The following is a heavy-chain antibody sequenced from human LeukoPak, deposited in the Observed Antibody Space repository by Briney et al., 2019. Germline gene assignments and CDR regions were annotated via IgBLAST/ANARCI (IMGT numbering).Heavy chain of an antibody. Sequence: GGSLRLSCSASGFTFSTPWMHWVRQAPGKGLVWVARTNTDGTTTTYADSVKGRFTISRDDAKNTLYLQMNSLRADDTAVYYCARGIGTPRGYWGQGTLVTVSS. V-gene: IGHV3-74*01. CDR1: GFTFSTPW. D-gene: IGHD1/OR15-1a*01. CDR2: TNTDGTTT. CDR3: ARGIGTPRGY. J-gene: IGHJ4*02.